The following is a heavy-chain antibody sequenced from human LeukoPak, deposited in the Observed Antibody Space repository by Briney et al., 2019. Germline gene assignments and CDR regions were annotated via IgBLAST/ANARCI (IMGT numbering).Heavy chain of an antibody. CDR3: ARARYSSSWEYYFDY. J-gene: IGHJ4*02. Sequence: PSETLSLTCAVYGGSFSGYNWSWIRQPPGKGLEWIGEINHSGSTNYNPSLKSRVTISVDTSKNQFSLKLSSVTAADTAVYYCARARYSSSWEYYFDYWGQGTLVTVSS. CDR2: INHSGST. CDR1: GGSFSGYN. D-gene: IGHD6-13*01. V-gene: IGHV4-34*01.